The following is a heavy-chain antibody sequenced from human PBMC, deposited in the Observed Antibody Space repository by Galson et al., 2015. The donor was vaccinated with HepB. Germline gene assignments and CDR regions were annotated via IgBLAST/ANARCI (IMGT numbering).Heavy chain of an antibody. CDR3: AREVKDKVGKFDY. D-gene: IGHD2-15*01. V-gene: IGHV3-7*01. CDR1: GFTFSSYW. J-gene: IGHJ4*02. CDR2: IKQDGSEK. Sequence: SLRLSCAASGFTFSSYWMSWVRQAPGKGLEWVANIKQDGSEKYYVDSVKGRFTISRDNAKNSLYLQMNSLRAEDTAVYYCAREVKDKVGKFDYWGQGTLVTVSS.